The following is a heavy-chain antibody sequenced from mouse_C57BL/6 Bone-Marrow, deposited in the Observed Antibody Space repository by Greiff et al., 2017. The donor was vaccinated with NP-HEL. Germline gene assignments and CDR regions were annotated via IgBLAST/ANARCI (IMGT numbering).Heavy chain of an antibody. CDR1: GFTFSDYG. Sequence: EVQGVESGGGLVKPGGSLKLSCAASGFTFSDYGMHWVRQAPEKGLEWVAYISSGSSTIYYADTVKGRFTISSDNAKNNLFLQMTSLRSEDTAMYYCARVYYGSSYPYYFDYWGQGTTLTVSS. CDR2: ISSGSSTI. D-gene: IGHD1-1*01. V-gene: IGHV5-17*01. CDR3: ARVYYGSSYPYYFDY. J-gene: IGHJ2*01.